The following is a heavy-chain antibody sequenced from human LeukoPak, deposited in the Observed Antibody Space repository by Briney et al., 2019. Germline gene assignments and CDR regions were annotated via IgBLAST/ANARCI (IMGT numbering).Heavy chain of an antibody. CDR2: IIPIFGTA. D-gene: IGHD3-3*01. J-gene: IGHJ6*03. Sequence: SVKVSCEASGGTFSSYAISWVRQAPGQGLEWMGGIIPIFGTANYAQKFQGRVTITTDESTSTAYMELSSLRSEDTAVYYCARALQGYDFWSGYRNYYYYMDVWGKGTTVTVSS. V-gene: IGHV1-69*05. CDR1: GGTFSSYA. CDR3: ARALQGYDFWSGYRNYYYYMDV.